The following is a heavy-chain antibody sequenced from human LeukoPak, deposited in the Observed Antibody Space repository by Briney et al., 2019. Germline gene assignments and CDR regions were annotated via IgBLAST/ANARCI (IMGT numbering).Heavy chain of an antibody. Sequence: GGSLRLSCAASGFTFSSYAMSWVRQAPGKGLEWVSAISGSGGSTYYADSVKGRFTISRDNSKNTLYLQMNSLRAEDTAVYYCAKVSTYGDDYHDAFDIWGQGTMVTVSS. D-gene: IGHD4-17*01. V-gene: IGHV3-23*01. CDR1: GFTFSSYA. CDR2: ISGSGGST. J-gene: IGHJ3*02. CDR3: AKVSTYGDDYHDAFDI.